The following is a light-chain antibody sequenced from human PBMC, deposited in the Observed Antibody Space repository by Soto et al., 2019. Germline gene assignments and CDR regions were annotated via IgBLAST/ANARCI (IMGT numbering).Light chain of an antibody. CDR3: HQYDDGPYT. J-gene: IGKJ3*01. V-gene: IGKV3-15*01. Sequence: EIVMTQSPATLSVSPGERATLSCRASQSVSSNVAWYQQIPGQTPRLLIYGASTRATGIPVRFSGSGSGTEFTLTISSLQSEDFAVYYCHQYDDGPYTFGPGTKVDIK. CDR1: QSVSSN. CDR2: GAS.